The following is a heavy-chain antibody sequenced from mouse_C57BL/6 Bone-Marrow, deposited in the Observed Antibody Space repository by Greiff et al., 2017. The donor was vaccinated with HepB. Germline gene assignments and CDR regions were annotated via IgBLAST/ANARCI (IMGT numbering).Heavy chain of an antibody. V-gene: IGHV1-55*01. CDR1: GYTFTSYW. CDR2: IYPGSGST. J-gene: IGHJ3*01. D-gene: IGHD3-1*01. CDR3: ARGGVGAY. Sequence: VQGVESGAELVKPGASVKMSCKASGYTFTSYWITWVKQRPGQGLEWIGDIYPGSGSTNYNEKFKSKATLTVDTSSSTAYMQLSSLTSEDSAVYYCARGGVGAYWGQGTRVTVSA.